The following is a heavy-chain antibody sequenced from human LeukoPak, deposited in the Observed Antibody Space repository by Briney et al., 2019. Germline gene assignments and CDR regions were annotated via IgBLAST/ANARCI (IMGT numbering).Heavy chain of an antibody. J-gene: IGHJ4*02. D-gene: IGHD5-24*01. V-gene: IGHV1-69*04. Sequence: SVKVSCKASGGTFSNCAVSWVRQAPGQGLEWMGRVIPILGIADYAQRFQGRVTFSADKSTGTAYMEVNSLRSEDTAVYYCASGRDGYNRAFDYWGQGTLVTVSS. CDR3: ASGRDGYNRAFDY. CDR1: GGTFSNCA. CDR2: VIPILGIA.